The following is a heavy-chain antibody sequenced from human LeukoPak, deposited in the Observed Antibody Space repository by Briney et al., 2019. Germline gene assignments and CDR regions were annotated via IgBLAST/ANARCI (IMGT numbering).Heavy chain of an antibody. CDR1: GGSISSGGYS. D-gene: IGHD2-15*01. Sequence: SQTLSLTCAVSGGSISSGGYSWSWIRQPPGKGLEWIGEINHSGSTNYNPSLKSRVTISVDTSKNQFSLKLSSVTAADTAVYYCARGLLGCFDYWGQGPLVTVSS. V-gene: IGHV4-30-2*01. CDR2: INHSGST. CDR3: ARGLLGCFDY. J-gene: IGHJ4*02.